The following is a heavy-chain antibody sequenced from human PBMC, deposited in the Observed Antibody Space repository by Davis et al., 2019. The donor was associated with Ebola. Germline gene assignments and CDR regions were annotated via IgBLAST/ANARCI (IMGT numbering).Heavy chain of an antibody. J-gene: IGHJ6*04. CDR3: ARDGELWFGELLYYYYGMDV. CDR1: GFTFSSYS. V-gene: IGHV3-21*01. D-gene: IGHD3-10*01. Sequence: GESLKISCGASGFTFSSYSMNWVRQAPGKGLEWVSSISSYNTYIYYADSLKGRFTISRDNAQNSLYLQMNSLRAEDTAVYYCARDGELWFGELLYYYYGMDVWGKGTTVTVSS. CDR2: ISSYNTYI.